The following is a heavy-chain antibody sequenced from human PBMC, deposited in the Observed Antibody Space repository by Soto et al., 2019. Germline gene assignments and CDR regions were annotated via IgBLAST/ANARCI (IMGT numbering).Heavy chain of an antibody. D-gene: IGHD3-10*01. V-gene: IGHV5-10-1*01. CDR1: GYSFTSYW. Sequence: GESLKISCKGSGYSFTSYWIGWVRQMPGKGLEWMGRIDPIDSYTNYSPSFQGHVTISVDKSSSTAYLQWSSLKASDTAMYYWARRYYYGSGQYALDVWGQGTTVTVSS. CDR2: IDPIDSYT. CDR3: ARRYYYGSGQYALDV. J-gene: IGHJ6*02.